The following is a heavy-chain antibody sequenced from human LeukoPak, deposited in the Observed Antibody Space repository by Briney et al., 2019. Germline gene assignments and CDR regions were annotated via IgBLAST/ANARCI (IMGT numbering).Heavy chain of an antibody. V-gene: IGHV4-59*01. CDR1: GASINNYY. Sequence: SETLSLTCTVSGASINNYYWSWIRQPPGEGLEWIGYIFYSGSTKYNPSLKSRVTISMDTSKNHFSLRLTSVTAADTAVYYCARVVSAAGRWLDPWGQGTLVTVSS. CDR3: ARVVSAAGRWLDP. CDR2: IFYSGST. D-gene: IGHD6-13*01. J-gene: IGHJ5*02.